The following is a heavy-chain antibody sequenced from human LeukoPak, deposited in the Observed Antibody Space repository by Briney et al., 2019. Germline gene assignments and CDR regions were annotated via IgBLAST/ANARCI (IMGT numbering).Heavy chain of an antibody. CDR1: GFTFSDYY. Sequence: GGSLRLSCAASGFTFSDYYMSWIRQAPGKGLEWVSYISSSGSTIYYADPVKGRFTISRDNAKNSLYLQMNSLRAEDTAVYYCARGNPTGRSGYYYVGYWGQGTLVTVSS. CDR2: ISSSGSTI. V-gene: IGHV3-11*01. CDR3: ARGNPTGRSGYYYVGY. D-gene: IGHD3-22*01. J-gene: IGHJ4*02.